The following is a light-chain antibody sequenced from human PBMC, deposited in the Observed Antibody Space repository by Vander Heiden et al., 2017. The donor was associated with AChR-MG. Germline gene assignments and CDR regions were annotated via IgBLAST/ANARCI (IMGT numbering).Light chain of an antibody. V-gene: IGLV3-25*03. Sequence: SYELTQPPSVSVSPGQTARITCSGDALPKQYAYWYQQKPDQAPVLVIYKDSERPSGIPERFSGSSSGTTVTLTISGVQAEDEADYYCQSADSSGPWVFGGGTKLTGL. CDR2: KDS. J-gene: IGLJ3*02. CDR1: ALPKQY. CDR3: QSADSSGPWV.